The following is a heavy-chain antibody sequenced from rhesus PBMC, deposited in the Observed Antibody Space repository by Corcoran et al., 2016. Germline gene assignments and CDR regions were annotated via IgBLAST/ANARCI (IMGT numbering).Heavy chain of an antibody. D-gene: IGHD3-16*01. V-gene: IGHV2-95*01. CDR1: GFSISTSGTG. J-gene: IGHJ4*01. Sequence: QVTLKESGPALVKPTQTLTLTCPFSGFSISTSGTGVGWIRPPPGKALDWLASIYWNDSKYYSTSLKSRLTISKDTSKNQVVLTMTNMDPVDTATYYCARVLYYYSGSYYPYYFDYWGQGVLVTVSS. CDR2: IYWNDSK. CDR3: ARVLYYYSGSYYPYYFDY.